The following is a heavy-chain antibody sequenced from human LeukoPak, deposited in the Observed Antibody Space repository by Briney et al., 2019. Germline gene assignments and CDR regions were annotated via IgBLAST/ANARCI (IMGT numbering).Heavy chain of an antibody. V-gene: IGHV4-61*05. CDR1: GGSISSSSYY. CDR2: IYYSGST. Sequence: PSETLSLTCTVSGGSISSSSYYWGWIRQPPGKGLEWIGYIYYSGSTNYNPSLKSRVTISVDTSKNQFSLKLSSVTAADTAVYYCASDRSGSYYAFDYWGQGTLVTVSS. J-gene: IGHJ4*02. D-gene: IGHD1-26*01. CDR3: ASDRSGSYYAFDY.